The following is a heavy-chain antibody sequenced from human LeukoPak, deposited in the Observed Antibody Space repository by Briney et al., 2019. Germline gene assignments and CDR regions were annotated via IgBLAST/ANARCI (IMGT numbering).Heavy chain of an antibody. D-gene: IGHD6-19*01. J-gene: IGHJ4*02. Sequence: GGSLRLSCAASGFTFSSYWMHWVRQAPGKGLVWVSNINSDGSTTTYADSVKGRFTISRDNAENTLYLQMNSLRVEDTAVYYCSRLQWLQTGRDFLDYWGQGTLVTVSS. CDR2: INSDGSTT. CDR3: SRLQWLQTGRDFLDY. V-gene: IGHV3-74*01. CDR1: GFTFSSYW.